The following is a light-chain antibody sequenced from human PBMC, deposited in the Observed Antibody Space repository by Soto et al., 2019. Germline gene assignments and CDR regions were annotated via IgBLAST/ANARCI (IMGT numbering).Light chain of an antibody. Sequence: EIVLTQSPATLSLSPGERATLSCRASQSVSSYLAWYQQKPGQAPRLLIYDASNRATGIPARFSGSGSGTDFTLTISSLEPEDFGVDYCQQRSNWPPLTFGGGTKVEIK. J-gene: IGKJ4*01. CDR1: QSVSSY. CDR3: QQRSNWPPLT. CDR2: DAS. V-gene: IGKV3-11*01.